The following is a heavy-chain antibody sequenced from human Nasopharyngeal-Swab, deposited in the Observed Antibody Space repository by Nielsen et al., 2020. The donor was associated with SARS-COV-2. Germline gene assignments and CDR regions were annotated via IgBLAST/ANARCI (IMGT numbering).Heavy chain of an antibody. CDR3: ARDGRQQLRPEGLFDP. CDR1: GDTFSSSA. V-gene: IGHV1-69*06. Sequence: SVKVSCKASGDTFSSSAITWVRQAPGQGLEWMGGIIPMFGTADYAQKFQGRVTITADRSTSTAYMEMNSLRSEDTAVYYCARDGRQQLRPEGLFDPWGQGTLVTVSS. J-gene: IGHJ5*02. CDR2: IIPMFGTA. D-gene: IGHD6-13*01.